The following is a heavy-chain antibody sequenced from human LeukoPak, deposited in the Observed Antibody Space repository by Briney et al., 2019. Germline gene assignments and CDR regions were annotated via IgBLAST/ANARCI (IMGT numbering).Heavy chain of an antibody. CDR3: AKETTAAGTLGY. J-gene: IGHJ4*02. CDR1: GFTFSSYG. CDR2: ISYDGSNK. V-gene: IGHV3-30*18. Sequence: GGSLRLSCAASGFTFSSYGMHWVRQAPGKGLEWVAVISYDGSNKYYADSVKGRFTISRDNSKNTLYLQMNSLRAEDTAVYYCAKETTAAGTLGYWGQGTLVTVSS. D-gene: IGHD6-13*01.